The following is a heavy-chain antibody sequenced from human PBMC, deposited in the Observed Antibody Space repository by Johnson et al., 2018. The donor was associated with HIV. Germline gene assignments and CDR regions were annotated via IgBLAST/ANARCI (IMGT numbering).Heavy chain of an antibody. J-gene: IGHJ3*02. V-gene: IGHV3-20*01. CDR2: ISGSGGST. CDR1: GFTFDDYG. Sequence: VQLVESGGGVVRPGGSLRLSCAASGFTFDDYGMSWVRQAPGKGLEWVSGISGSGGSTYYADSVKGRFTISRDNAKHTLFLQMNSLRAEDTAVYDCPSLRDAFESVGQGTMVTVSS. CDR3: PSLRDAFES.